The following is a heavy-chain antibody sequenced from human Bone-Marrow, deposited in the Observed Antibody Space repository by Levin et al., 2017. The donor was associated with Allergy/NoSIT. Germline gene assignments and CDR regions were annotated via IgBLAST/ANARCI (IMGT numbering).Heavy chain of an antibody. Sequence: GESLKISCKASGYSFTSYYLHWVRQAPGQGLEWMGIINPGIDTTTYAPKFQGRINMTRDTSTNTLYLELRSLGSEDTAVYYCARGDDFGSDRNWFDSWGQGTLVTVSS. J-gene: IGHJ5*01. CDR1: GYSFTSYY. CDR3: ARGDDFGSDRNWFDS. CDR2: INPGIDTT. D-gene: IGHD3-3*01. V-gene: IGHV1-46*01.